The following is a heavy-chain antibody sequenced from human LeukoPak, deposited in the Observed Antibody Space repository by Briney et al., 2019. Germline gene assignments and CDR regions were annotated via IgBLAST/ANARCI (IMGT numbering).Heavy chain of an antibody. CDR1: GGTFSSYA. V-gene: IGHV1-69*04. Sequence: SVKVSFKASGGTFSSYAISWVRQAPGQGLEWMGRIIPILGIANYAQKFQGRVTITADKSTSTAYMELSSLRSEDTAVYYCARASPKITNYDILTGYNLAGLVDYWGQGTLVTVSS. J-gene: IGHJ4*02. CDR2: IIPILGIA. D-gene: IGHD3-9*01. CDR3: ARASPKITNYDILTGYNLAGLVDY.